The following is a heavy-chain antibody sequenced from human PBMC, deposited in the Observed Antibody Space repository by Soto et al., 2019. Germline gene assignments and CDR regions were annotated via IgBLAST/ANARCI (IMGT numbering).Heavy chain of an antibody. V-gene: IGHV3-23*01. Sequence: EVQLLESGGGLVQPGGSLRLSCAASGFTFSSYAMSWVRQAPGKGLEWVSAISGSGGSTYYADSVEGRFTISRDNSKNTLYLQMNSLRAEDTAVYYCAKAPKWQWLVPPDYWGQGTLVTVSS. CDR1: GFTFSSYA. CDR2: ISGSGGST. CDR3: AKAPKWQWLVPPDY. D-gene: IGHD6-19*01. J-gene: IGHJ4*02.